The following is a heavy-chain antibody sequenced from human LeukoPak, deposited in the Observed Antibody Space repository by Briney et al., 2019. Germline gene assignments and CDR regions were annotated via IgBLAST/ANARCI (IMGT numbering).Heavy chain of an antibody. V-gene: IGHV3-33*01. CDR2: IWYDGSNK. D-gene: IGHD3-22*01. CDR1: GFTFSSYG. Sequence: SGRSLRLSCAASGFTFSSYGMHWVRQAPGKGLEWVAVIWYDGSNKYYADSVKGRFTISRDNSKNTLFLQMNSLRAEDTAVYYCARDAYYYDSRFGSFDIWGQGTMDTVSS. CDR3: ARDAYYYDSRFGSFDI. J-gene: IGHJ3*02.